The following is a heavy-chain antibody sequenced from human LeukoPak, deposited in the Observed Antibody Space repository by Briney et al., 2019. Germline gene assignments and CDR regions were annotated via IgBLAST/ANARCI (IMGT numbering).Heavy chain of an antibody. CDR3: ARLFRYFDWLSLGY. Sequence: GASVKVSCKASGYTFTSYVMHWVRQAPGQRLEWMGWINAGNGNTKYSQKFQGRVTITRDTSASTAYMELSSLRSEDTAVYYCARLFRYFDWLSLGYWGQGTLVTVSS. V-gene: IGHV1-3*01. CDR1: GYTFTSYV. J-gene: IGHJ4*02. CDR2: INAGNGNT. D-gene: IGHD3-9*01.